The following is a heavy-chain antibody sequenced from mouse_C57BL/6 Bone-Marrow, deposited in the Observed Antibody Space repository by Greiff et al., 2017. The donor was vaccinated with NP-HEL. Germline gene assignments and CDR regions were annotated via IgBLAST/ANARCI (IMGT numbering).Heavy chain of an antibody. J-gene: IGHJ3*01. Sequence: DVMLVESGGDLVKPGGSLKLSCAASGFTFSSYGMSWVRQTPDKRLEWVATISSGGSYTYYPDSVKGRFTISRDNAKNTLYLQMSSLKSEDTAMYYCARHRITEAWFAYWGQGTLVTVSA. CDR2: ISSGGSYT. CDR3: ARHRITEAWFAY. D-gene: IGHD2-4*01. CDR1: GFTFSSYG. V-gene: IGHV5-6*02.